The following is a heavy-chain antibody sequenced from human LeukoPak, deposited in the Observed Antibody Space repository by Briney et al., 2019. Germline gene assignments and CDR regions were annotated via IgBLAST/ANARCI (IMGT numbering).Heavy chain of an antibody. CDR1: GVSFSGYY. CDR2: INHSGST. J-gene: IGHJ4*02. V-gene: IGHV4-34*01. D-gene: IGHD6-13*01. Sequence: SETLSLTCAVYGVSFSGYYWSWIRQPPGKGLEWIGEINHSGSTNYNPSLKSRVTISVDTSKNQFSLKLSSVTAADTAVYYCASPDLSSSWYFDYWGQGTLVTVSS. CDR3: ASPDLSSSWYFDY.